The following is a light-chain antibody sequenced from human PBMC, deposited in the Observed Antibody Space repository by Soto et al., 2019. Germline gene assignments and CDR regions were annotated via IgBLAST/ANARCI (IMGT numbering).Light chain of an antibody. Sequence: EIVLTQSPATLSLSQGERATLSCRASQSVRTNYLAWYQQRPGQATRLLIFGASYRATGIPDMFSGSGSGTDFTFTISRLEPEDFAVYYCHHYSSSPPEFTFGPGTKVDSK. CDR2: GAS. J-gene: IGKJ3*01. V-gene: IGKV3-20*01. CDR1: QSVRTNY. CDR3: HHYSSSPPEFT.